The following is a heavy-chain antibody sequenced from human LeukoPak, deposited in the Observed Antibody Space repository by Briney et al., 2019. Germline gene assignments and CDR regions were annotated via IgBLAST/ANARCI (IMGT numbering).Heavy chain of an antibody. D-gene: IGHD1-26*01. CDR3: ARGSEQWELLWY. CDR2: IIPIFGTA. J-gene: IGHJ4*02. Sequence: ASVKVSCKASGYTFTSYGISWVRQAPGQGLEWMGGIIPIFGTANYAQKFQGRVTITADESTSTAYMELSSLRSEDTAVYYCARGSEQWELLWYWGQGTLVTVSS. CDR1: GYTFTSYG. V-gene: IGHV1-69*13.